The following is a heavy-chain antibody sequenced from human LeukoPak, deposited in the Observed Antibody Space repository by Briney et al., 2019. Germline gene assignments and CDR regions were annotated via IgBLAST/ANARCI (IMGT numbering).Heavy chain of an antibody. CDR2: ISSSRSYI. CDR3: ATDIIRGVMDY. V-gene: IGHV3-21*01. D-gene: IGHD3-10*01. Sequence: GGSLRLSCAASAFTFISYNMNWVRQAPGQGLEWFSSISSSRSYIYYADSVKGRFTISRDNAKNSLYLQMNSLRAEDTAVYYCATDIIRGVMDYWGQGSLVTVSS. CDR1: AFTFISYN. J-gene: IGHJ4*02.